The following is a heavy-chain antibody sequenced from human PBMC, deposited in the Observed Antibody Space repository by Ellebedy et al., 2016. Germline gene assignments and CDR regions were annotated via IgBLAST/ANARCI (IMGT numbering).Heavy chain of an antibody. Sequence: GGSLRLSCVASGFTFSDYFMSWIRQAPGKGLEWVSYISGSSTSTNYADSVRGRFTISRNNAKKSLYLQMNNLKAEDTAMYYCARGGGSSGWYGFDYWGQGTLV. CDR3: ARGGGSSGWYGFDY. D-gene: IGHD6-19*01. V-gene: IGHV3-11*06. CDR1: GFTFSDYF. J-gene: IGHJ4*02. CDR2: ISGSSTST.